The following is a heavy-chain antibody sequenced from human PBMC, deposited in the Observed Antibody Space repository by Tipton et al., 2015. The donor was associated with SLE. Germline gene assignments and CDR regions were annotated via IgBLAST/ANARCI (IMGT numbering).Heavy chain of an antibody. J-gene: IGHJ4*02. CDR3: ARVAVAAAGLGY. V-gene: IGHV4-31*03. CDR1: GGSISSGGYY. D-gene: IGHD6-13*01. Sequence: TLSLTCTVSGGSISSGGYYWSWIRQHPGKGLEWIGYIYYSGSTYYNPSLKSRVTISVDTSKNQFSLKLSSVTAADTAVYYCARVAVAAAGLGYWSQGSLVTVAS. CDR2: IYYSGST.